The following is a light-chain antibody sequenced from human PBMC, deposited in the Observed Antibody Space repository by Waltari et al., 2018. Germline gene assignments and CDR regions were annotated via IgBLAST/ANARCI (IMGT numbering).Light chain of an antibody. V-gene: IGLV6-57*02. J-gene: IGLJ3*02. CDR2: EDN. Sequence: NFMLTKPHSVSESPGKTVTISCTGRSGSIDSNYVQWYQQRPGSAPTTVIYEDNQRPSGVHDRFSGSIDSSSNSASLTISGLKTEDEADYYCQSYDSSLWVFGGGTKLTVL. CDR3: QSYDSSLWV. CDR1: SGSIDSNY.